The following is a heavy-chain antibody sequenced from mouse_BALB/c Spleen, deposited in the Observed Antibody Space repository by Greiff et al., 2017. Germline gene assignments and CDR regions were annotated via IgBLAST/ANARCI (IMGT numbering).Heavy chain of an antibody. V-gene: IGHV5-4*02. J-gene: IGHJ4*01. CDR3: AREGLLYYAMDY. D-gene: IGHD2-13*01. Sequence: DVMLVESGGGLVKPGGSLKLSCAASGFTFSDYYMYWVRQTPEKRLEWVATISDGGSYTYYPDSVKGRFTISRDNAKNNLYLQMSSLKSEDTAMYYCAREGLLYYAMDYWGQGTSVTVSS. CDR1: GFTFSDYY. CDR2: ISDGGSYT.